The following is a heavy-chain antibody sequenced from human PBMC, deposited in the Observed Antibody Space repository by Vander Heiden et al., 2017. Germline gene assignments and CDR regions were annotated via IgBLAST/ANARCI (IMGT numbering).Heavy chain of an antibody. V-gene: IGHV4-59*01. CDR1: GGSISSYY. CDR3: ARASYYDRWYYFDY. D-gene: IGHD3-22*01. CDR2: IYYSGSN. Sequence: QVQLQESGPGLVKPSETLSLTCTVSGGSISSYYWSWIRQPPGKGLEWIGYIYYSGSNNYNPSLKSRVTISVDTSKNQFSLKLSSVNAADTAVYYCARASYYDRWYYFDYWGQGNLVTVSS. J-gene: IGHJ4*02.